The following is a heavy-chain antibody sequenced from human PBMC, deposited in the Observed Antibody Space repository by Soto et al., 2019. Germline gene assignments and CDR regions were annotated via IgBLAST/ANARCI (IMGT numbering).Heavy chain of an antibody. J-gene: IGHJ4*02. Sequence: QVQLQESGPGLVKPSETVSLTCTVSGGSISDSYGAWIRQPPGKGLEYVGFIHYSGNTNYNPSLGGRATISSATPKNEFSLTLNHVTAADTAVYYCARGYGSSWWDWGQGTLVAVSS. D-gene: IGHD6-13*01. V-gene: IGHV4-59*12. CDR2: IHYSGNT. CDR3: ARGYGSSWWD. CDR1: GGSISDSY.